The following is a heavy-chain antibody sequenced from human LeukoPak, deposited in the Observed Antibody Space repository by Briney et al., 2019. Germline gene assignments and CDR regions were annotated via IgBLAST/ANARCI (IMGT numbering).Heavy chain of an antibody. D-gene: IGHD3-22*01. CDR2: IIGSGGST. CDR3: AKSLYDSSGYYYGILGAPFDY. J-gene: IGHJ4*02. CDR1: GFTFSSYA. V-gene: IGHV3-23*01. Sequence: GGSLRLSCAASGFTFSSYAMSWVRQAPGKGLEWVSSIIGSGGSTYYADSVKGRFTISRDNSKNTLYLQMNSLRAEDTAVYYCAKSLYDSSGYYYGILGAPFDYWGQGTLVTVSS.